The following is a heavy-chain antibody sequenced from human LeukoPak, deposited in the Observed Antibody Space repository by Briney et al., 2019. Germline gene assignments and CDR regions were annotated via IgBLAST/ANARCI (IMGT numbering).Heavy chain of an antibody. CDR1: GFTFTTYW. CDR2: INQDGTEK. Sequence: GESLRLSCAASGFTFTTYWMTWVRQAPGKGLEWVASINQDGTEKYYVGSVKGRFTISRDNAKNSLYLQMNSLRVEDTAVYYCAELGITMIGGVWGKGTTVTISS. V-gene: IGHV3-7*01. D-gene: IGHD3-10*02. J-gene: IGHJ6*04. CDR3: AELGITMIGGV.